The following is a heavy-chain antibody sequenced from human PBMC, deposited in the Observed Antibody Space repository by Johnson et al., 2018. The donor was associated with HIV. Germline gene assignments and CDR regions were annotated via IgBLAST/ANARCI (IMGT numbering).Heavy chain of an antibody. CDR1: GFTFSNAW. D-gene: IGHD1-1*01. V-gene: IGHV3-15*01. Sequence: VQLVESGGGLVKPGGSLRLSCAASGFTFSNAWMSWVRQAPGKGLEWVGRIKSKTDGGTTDYAAPVKGRFTISRDDSKNTLYLQMNSLKTEDTAVYYCTTGLYWNDAFYIWGQGTMVTVSS. CDR3: TTGLYWNDAFYI. J-gene: IGHJ3*02. CDR2: IKSKTDGGTT.